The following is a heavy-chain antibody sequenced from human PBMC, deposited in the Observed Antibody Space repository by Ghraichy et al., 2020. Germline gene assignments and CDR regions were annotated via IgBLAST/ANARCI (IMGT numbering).Heavy chain of an antibody. CDR3: ARVSGCSGGSCSWRFDY. CDR2: IYYSGST. D-gene: IGHD2-15*01. J-gene: IGHJ4*02. Sequence: SETLSLTCAVSGGSISSGGYSWSWIRQPPGKGLEWIGYIYYSGSTYYNPSLKSRVTISVDTSKNQFSLKLSSVTAADTAVYYCARVSGCSGGSCSWRFDYWGQGTLVTVSS. CDR1: GGSISSGGYS. V-gene: IGHV4-30-4*07.